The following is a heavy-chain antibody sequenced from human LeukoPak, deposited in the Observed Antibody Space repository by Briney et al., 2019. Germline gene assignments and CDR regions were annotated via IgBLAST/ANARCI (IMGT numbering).Heavy chain of an antibody. CDR2: IYYSGST. CDR3: ARVIETVYDSSGYYFFSGNAHYWYFDL. Sequence: SETLSLTCTVSDGSISSGDYYWSWIRQPPGKGLEWIGYIYYSGSTYYNPSLKSRVTISVDTSKNQFSLKLSSVTAADTAVYYCARVIETVYDSSGYYFFSGNAHYWYFDLWGRGTLVTVSS. D-gene: IGHD3-22*01. J-gene: IGHJ2*01. V-gene: IGHV4-30-4*01. CDR1: DGSISSGDYY.